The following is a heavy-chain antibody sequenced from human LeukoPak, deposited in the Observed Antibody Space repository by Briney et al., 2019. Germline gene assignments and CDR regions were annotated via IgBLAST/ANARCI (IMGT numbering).Heavy chain of an antibody. Sequence: SETLSLTCTVSGDSVTSGGYFWTWIRQHPGKGLEWIGYISNSGNTSYNPSLKSRVSISVDTSNNQFSLRLSSVTAADTAVYYCARDVVVTSSPDAFDIWGQGTMVTVSS. V-gene: IGHV4-31*03. J-gene: IGHJ3*02. CDR3: ARDVVVTSSPDAFDI. CDR1: GDSVTSGGYF. CDR2: ISNSGNT. D-gene: IGHD2-21*02.